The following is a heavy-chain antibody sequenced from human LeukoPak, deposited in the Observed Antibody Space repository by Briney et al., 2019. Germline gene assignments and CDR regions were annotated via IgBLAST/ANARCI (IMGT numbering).Heavy chain of an antibody. CDR2: IYPVDSDT. V-gene: IGHV5-51*01. CDR3: ARRYYYGSGSHAELDY. J-gene: IGHJ4*02. CDR1: GSIFTSYW. D-gene: IGHD3-10*01. Sequence: GASLEISCKGSGSIFTSYWIGWVRELPGKGLEWGGIIYPVDSDTRYSPSFQGQVTISADKSISTAYLQWSSLKASDTAMYYCARRYYYGSGSHAELDYWGQGTLLTVSS.